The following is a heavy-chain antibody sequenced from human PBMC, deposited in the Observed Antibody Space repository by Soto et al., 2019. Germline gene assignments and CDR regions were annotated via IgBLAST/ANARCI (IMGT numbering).Heavy chain of an antibody. CDR2: IYHTGRS. D-gene: IGHD3-16*01. V-gene: IGHV4-59*01. CDR1: GGSLSGFP. J-gene: IGHJ4*02. Sequence: PSETLSLTCAVYGGSLSGFPWIWVRQPPGKGLEWVGYIYHTGRSNYNPSLKSRLTISLDMSRNQFSLQLTSVTAADTALYYCARVSNDYGGNGAFDYWGLGTLVTVS. CDR3: ARVSNDYGGNGAFDY.